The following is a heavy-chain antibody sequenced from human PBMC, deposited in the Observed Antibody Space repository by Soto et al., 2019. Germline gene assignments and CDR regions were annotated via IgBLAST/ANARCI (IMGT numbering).Heavy chain of an antibody. Sequence: GESLKISCNGSGYIFTSYWIGWVRQMPGKGLEWMGIIYPGDSDTRYSPSFQGQVTISADKSISTAYLQWSSLKASGTAMYYCARHYCSSTSCYPVYYYYYGMDVWGQGTTVTVSS. J-gene: IGHJ6*02. D-gene: IGHD2-2*01. CDR3: ARHYCSSTSCYPVYYYYYGMDV. CDR1: GYIFTSYW. CDR2: IYPGDSDT. V-gene: IGHV5-51*01.